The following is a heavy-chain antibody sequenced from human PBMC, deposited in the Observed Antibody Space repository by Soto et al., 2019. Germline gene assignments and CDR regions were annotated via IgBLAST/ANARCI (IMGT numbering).Heavy chain of an antibody. CDR1: GFSLNTSGMG. CDR2: LNWDDDK. Sequence: QITLKESGPTLVKPTQTLTLTCTFSGFSLNTSGMGVGWIRQPPGKALEWLALLNWDDDKRYSPSLKSRLTITKDTSKNQVVLTMTNMDPVDTATYYCAHYAIIGTHDYWGQGTLVTVS. CDR3: AHYAIIGTHDY. J-gene: IGHJ4*02. V-gene: IGHV2-5*02. D-gene: IGHD1-20*01.